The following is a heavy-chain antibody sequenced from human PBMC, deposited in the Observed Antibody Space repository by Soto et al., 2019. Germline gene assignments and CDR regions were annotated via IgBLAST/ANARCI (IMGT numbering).Heavy chain of an antibody. CDR2: ISAYNGNT. CDR3: ARATCCSSTSCPPRE. CDR1: GYTFTSYG. J-gene: IGHJ4*02. Sequence: QVQLVQSGAEVKKPGASVKVSCKASGYTFTSYGISWVRQAPGQGLEWMGWISAYNGNTNYAQKLQGRVTMTTDTPTSTAYREQRSLRSDDTAVYYCARATCCSSTSCPPREWGQGTLVTVSS. V-gene: IGHV1-18*01. D-gene: IGHD2-2*01.